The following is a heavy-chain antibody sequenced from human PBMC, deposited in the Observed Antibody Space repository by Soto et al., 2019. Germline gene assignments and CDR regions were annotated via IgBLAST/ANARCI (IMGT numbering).Heavy chain of an antibody. Sequence: QEQLVESGGGVVQPGRSLRLSCAASGFAFSNQGMHWVRRAPGKGLEWVALISHDGHNKYYADSVKGRFAVSRDNSKNTMSLQLSILRLNATDVDYCAKVESGQTEAFYSWGRVTLVTV. CDR1: GFAFSNQG. CDR2: ISHDGHNK. D-gene: IGHD3-3*01. CDR3: AKVESGQTEAFYS. J-gene: IGHJ5*02. V-gene: IGHV3-30*18.